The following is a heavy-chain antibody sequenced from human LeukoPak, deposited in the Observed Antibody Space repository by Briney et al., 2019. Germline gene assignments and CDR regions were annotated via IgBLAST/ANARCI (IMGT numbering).Heavy chain of an antibody. CDR2: ISPYNGNT. Sequence: GASVKVSCKASGYTFTNYGINWVRQAPGQGLEWMGWISPYNGNTRYAQKLQGRATQTTDTSTSTAYMEVRSLRSDDTAVYYCAREDKDTNYEDYWGQGTLVTVSS. CDR1: GYTFTNYG. D-gene: IGHD4-11*01. CDR3: AREDKDTNYEDY. V-gene: IGHV1-18*01. J-gene: IGHJ4*02.